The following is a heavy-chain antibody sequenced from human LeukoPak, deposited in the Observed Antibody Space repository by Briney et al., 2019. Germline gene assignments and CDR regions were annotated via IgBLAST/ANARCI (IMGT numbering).Heavy chain of an antibody. Sequence: GGSLRLSCAASGFTFSSYAMHWVRQAPGKGLEYVSAISSNGGSTFYANSVKGRFTISRDNSKNTLYLQMNSLRAEDTAVYYCARDIVVVPAAHWGQGTLVTVSS. CDR2: ISSNGGST. D-gene: IGHD2-2*01. J-gene: IGHJ4*02. CDR1: GFTFSSYA. CDR3: ARDIVVVPAAH. V-gene: IGHV3-64*01.